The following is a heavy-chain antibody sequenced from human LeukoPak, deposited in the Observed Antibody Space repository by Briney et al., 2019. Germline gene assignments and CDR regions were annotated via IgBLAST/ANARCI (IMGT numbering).Heavy chain of an antibody. CDR3: AKEGGYSGYGFDY. Sequence: GGSLRLSCAASGFTFDDYAMHWVRQAPGKGLEWVSGISWNSGSIGYADSVKGRFTISRDNAKNSLYLQMNSLRAEDTALYYCAKEGGYSGYGFDYWGQGTLVTVSS. CDR1: GFTFDDYA. CDR2: ISWNSGSI. V-gene: IGHV3-9*01. J-gene: IGHJ4*02. D-gene: IGHD5-12*01.